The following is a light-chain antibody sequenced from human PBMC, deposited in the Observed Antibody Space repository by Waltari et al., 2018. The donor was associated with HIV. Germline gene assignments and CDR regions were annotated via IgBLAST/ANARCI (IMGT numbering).Light chain of an antibody. Sequence: DIQMTQSPSTLSASVGDRVTITCRASQGISSWLAWYQQKPGKAPKLLISVASSLQSGVPSRFSGGGSGTDFTLTISCLQPEDFATYYCQQAKVFPLSFGGGTKVEIK. CDR1: QGISSW. J-gene: IGKJ4*01. CDR3: QQAKVFPLS. CDR2: VAS. V-gene: IGKV1-12*01.